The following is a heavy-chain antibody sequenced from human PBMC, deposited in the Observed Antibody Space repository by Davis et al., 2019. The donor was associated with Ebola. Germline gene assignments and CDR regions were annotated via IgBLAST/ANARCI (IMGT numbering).Heavy chain of an antibody. D-gene: IGHD5/OR15-5a*01. J-gene: IGHJ6*02. Sequence: PSETLSLTCVISGDTVSSKSATWNWIRQSPSRGLEWLGRTYYRSKWYNDYAVSVESRIIINSDTSKNQFSLHLNPVAPEETAVYYCARVKVSTPNYYYMDVWGQGTTVTVSS. CDR2: TYYRSKWYN. V-gene: IGHV6-1*01. CDR1: GDTVSSKSAT. CDR3: ARVKVSTPNYYYMDV.